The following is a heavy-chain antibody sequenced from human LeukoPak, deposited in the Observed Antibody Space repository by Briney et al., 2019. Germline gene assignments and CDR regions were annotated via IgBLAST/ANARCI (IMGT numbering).Heavy chain of an antibody. CDR1: GFTFKLYW. V-gene: IGHV3-74*01. Sequence: GGSLRLSCAASGFTFKLYWMHWVRQAPGKGPVWVSRINDDGSSTSYADSVKGRFTISRDDAKNTLYLQMNSLRAEDTAVYYCVRGGASTWSWGQGTLVTVSS. D-gene: IGHD2-15*01. CDR3: VRGGASTWS. CDR2: INDDGSST. J-gene: IGHJ5*02.